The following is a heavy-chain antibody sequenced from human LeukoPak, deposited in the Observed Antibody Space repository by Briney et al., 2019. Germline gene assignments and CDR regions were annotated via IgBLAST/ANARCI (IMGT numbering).Heavy chain of an antibody. D-gene: IGHD6-13*01. CDR3: ARDPDSSTSLGG. V-gene: IGHV1-2*02. CDR1: GCTFTGYY. CDR2: INPNSGGT. J-gene: IGHJ4*02. Sequence: GASVKVSCKASGCTFTGYYMHWVRQAPGQGLEWMGWINPNSGGTNYAQKFQGRVTMTRDTSISTAYMELSRLRSDDTAVYYCARDPDSSTSLGGWGQGTLVTVSS.